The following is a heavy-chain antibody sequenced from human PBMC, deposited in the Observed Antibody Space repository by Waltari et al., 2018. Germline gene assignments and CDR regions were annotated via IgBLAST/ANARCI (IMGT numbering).Heavy chain of an antibody. V-gene: IGHV3-53*01. J-gene: IGHJ6*02. Sequence: EVQLVESGGGLIQPGGSLRLSCAASGFTVSSNYMSWVRQAPGKGLEWVSVIYSGGSTYYAYSVKGRFTSARDNAKNTLYLQMNSRRAEDTAVYDCARERGIAARPILRYYYGMDGWGQGTTVTVSS. CDR2: IYSGGST. D-gene: IGHD6-6*01. CDR1: GFTVSSNY. CDR3: ARERGIAARPILRYYYGMDG.